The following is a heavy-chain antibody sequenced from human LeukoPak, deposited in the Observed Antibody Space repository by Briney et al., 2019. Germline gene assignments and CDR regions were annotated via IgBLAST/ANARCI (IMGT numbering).Heavy chain of an antibody. CDR3: ARSPSYSERGDWFDP. CDR1: GGTFSSYA. D-gene: IGHD3-10*01. Sequence: ASVKVSCKASGGTFSSYAISWVRQAPGQGLEWMGGFIPIFGTANYAQKFQGRVTITADESTSTAYMELSSLRSEDTAVYYCARSPSYSERGDWFDPWGQGTLVTVSS. J-gene: IGHJ5*02. CDR2: FIPIFGTA. V-gene: IGHV1-69*13.